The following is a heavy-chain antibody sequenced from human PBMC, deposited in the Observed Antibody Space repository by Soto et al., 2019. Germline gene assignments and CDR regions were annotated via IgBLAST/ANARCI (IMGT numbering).Heavy chain of an antibody. J-gene: IGHJ1*01. Sequence: GESLKISCKGSGYSFTSYWISWVRQMPGKGLEWMVRIDPSDSYTNYSPSFQGHVTISADKSISTAYLQWSSLKASDTAMYYCARIRYCSGGSCLYFQHWGQGTLVTVSS. CDR3: ARIRYCSGGSCLYFQH. D-gene: IGHD2-15*01. CDR1: GYSFTSYW. CDR2: IDPSDSYT. V-gene: IGHV5-10-1*01.